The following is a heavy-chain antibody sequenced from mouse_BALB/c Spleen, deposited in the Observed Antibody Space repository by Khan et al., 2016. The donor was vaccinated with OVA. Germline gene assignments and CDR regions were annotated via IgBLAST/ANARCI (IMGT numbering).Heavy chain of an antibody. V-gene: IGHV3-2*02. J-gene: IGHJ1*01. CDR3: AGRFYYGHWYFDV. CDR1: GYSITSDYA. CDR2: ISYSGST. D-gene: IGHD1-1*01. Sequence: EVQLQESGPGLVKPSQSLSLTCTVTGYSITSDYAWNWIRKFPGNKLEWMGYISYSGSTGYNPSLKSRISITRDTSNNQFFLQLNSVTTEDTATDYCAGRFYYGHWYFDVWGAGTTVTVSS.